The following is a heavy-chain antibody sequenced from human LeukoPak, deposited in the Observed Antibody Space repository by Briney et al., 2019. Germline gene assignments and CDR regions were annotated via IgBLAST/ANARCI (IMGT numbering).Heavy chain of an antibody. CDR3: AKDMKASR. V-gene: IGHV3-23*01. J-gene: IGHJ4*02. CDR2: IIGSGGST. Sequence: GGSLRLSCAASGFTFSTYAMSWVRQAPGKGLEWVSGIIGSGGSTYYADSVKGRFTISRDNSKSTLYLQMNSLRIEDTAVYYCAKDMKASRWGQETLVTVSS. CDR1: GFTFSTYA.